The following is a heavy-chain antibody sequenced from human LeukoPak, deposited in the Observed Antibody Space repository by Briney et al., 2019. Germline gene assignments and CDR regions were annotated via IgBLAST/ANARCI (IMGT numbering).Heavy chain of an antibody. CDR2: IGTAGDT. Sequence: PGGSLRLSCAASGFTFSNYDMHWVRQAAGKGLEWVSGIGTAGDTYYPASVKGRFTISRENAKNSLYLQMNSPSAGDTAVYYCASSPAYSSSWYAIDNWGQGTLVTVSS. J-gene: IGHJ4*02. CDR1: GFTFSNYD. CDR3: ASSPAYSSSWYAIDN. V-gene: IGHV3-13*01. D-gene: IGHD6-13*01.